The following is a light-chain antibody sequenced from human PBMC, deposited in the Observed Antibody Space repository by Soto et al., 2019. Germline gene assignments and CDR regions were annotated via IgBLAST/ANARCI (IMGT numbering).Light chain of an antibody. CDR3: QLAYIVPFT. CDR1: QGINSW. CDR2: AAS. J-gene: IGKJ4*01. V-gene: IGKV1D-12*01. Sequence: DIQMTQSPSSVSASVGDRVTITCRASQGINSWLAWYQQKPGKAPKLLISAASSLQSGVPSRFSGSGSGTDFTPTISSLQPEDFATYYCQLAYIVPFTFGGGTKVEIK.